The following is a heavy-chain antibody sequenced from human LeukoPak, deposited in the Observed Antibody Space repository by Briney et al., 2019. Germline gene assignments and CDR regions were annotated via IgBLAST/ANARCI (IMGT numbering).Heavy chain of an antibody. CDR2: IYYSGST. V-gene: IGHV4-61*01. CDR3: ARAQMTPTRHGDYGIFDY. CDR1: GGSISSGTYY. D-gene: IGHD4-17*01. J-gene: IGHJ4*02. Sequence: PSETLSLTCTVSGGSISSGTYYWSWIRQPPGKGLEWIGYIYYSGSTNYNPSLKSRVTISVDTSKNQFSLKLSSVTAADTAVYYCARAQMTPTRHGDYGIFDYWGQGTLVTVSS.